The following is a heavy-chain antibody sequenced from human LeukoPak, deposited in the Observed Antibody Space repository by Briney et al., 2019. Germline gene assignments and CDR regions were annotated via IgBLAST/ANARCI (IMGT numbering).Heavy chain of an antibody. CDR2: ISASGNST. CDR1: GFTFGTYA. D-gene: IGHD3-22*01. CDR3: AKPFYYYDRSVFYDSRAFDL. Sequence: GGSLRLSCAASGFTFGTYAMSWVRRAPGKGLEWVSAISASGNSTYYADSVKGRFTVSRDTSRNTLFLFLNSLRADDTAVYYCAKPFYYYDRSVFYDSRAFDLWGQGTTVTVSS. V-gene: IGHV3-23*01. J-gene: IGHJ3*01.